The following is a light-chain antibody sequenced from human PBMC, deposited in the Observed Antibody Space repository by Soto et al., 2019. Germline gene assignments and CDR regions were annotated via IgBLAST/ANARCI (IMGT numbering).Light chain of an antibody. Sequence: QSALTQPASVSGSPGQSITNSCTGTSSDVGGYNFVSWYQQHPGKAPKLLIYDVSDRPSGVSNRFSGSKSGNTASLTISGLQAKDEADYYCSSYTSSSTYVFGTGTKLTVL. CDR3: SSYTSSSTYV. CDR1: SSDVGGYNF. V-gene: IGLV2-14*01. CDR2: DVS. J-gene: IGLJ1*01.